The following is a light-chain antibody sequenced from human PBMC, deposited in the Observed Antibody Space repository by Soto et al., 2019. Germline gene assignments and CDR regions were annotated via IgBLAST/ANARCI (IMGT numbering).Light chain of an antibody. CDR3: SAYPTSSALQV. CDR2: GVN. V-gene: IGLV2-14*01. Sequence: QSALTQPASVSGSPGQSITISCSGTISDFVLYNYVSWYQQHPGKAPKLMIYGVNNRPSGVSNRFSGSKSGNTASLTISGLQADDESDYYCSAYPTSSALQVFGTGTKVTVL. CDR1: ISDFVLYNY. J-gene: IGLJ1*01.